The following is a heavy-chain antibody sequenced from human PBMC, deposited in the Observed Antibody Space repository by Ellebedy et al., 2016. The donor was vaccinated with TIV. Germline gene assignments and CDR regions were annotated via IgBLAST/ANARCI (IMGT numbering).Heavy chain of an antibody. CDR3: AKGYSYGDY. Sequence: GESLKISCAASGFTFSSYGMHWVRQAPGKGLEWVAVISFDGSDKYYADSVKGRFTISRDNSKSTLYLQLNSLRAEDTAVYYCAKGYSYGDYWGQGTLVTVSS. J-gene: IGHJ4*02. CDR2: ISFDGSDK. D-gene: IGHD5-18*01. V-gene: IGHV3-30*18. CDR1: GFTFSSYG.